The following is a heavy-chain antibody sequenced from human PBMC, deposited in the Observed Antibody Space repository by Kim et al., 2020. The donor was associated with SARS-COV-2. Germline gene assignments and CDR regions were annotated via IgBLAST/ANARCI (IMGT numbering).Heavy chain of an antibody. J-gene: IGHJ5*02. Sequence: SETLSLTCAVYGGSFSGYYWSWIRQPPGKGLEWIGEINHSGSTNYNPSLKSRVTISVDTSKNQFSLKLSSVTAADTAVYYCARGTYYYGSGSYTSWFDPWGQGTLVTVSS. CDR1: GGSFSGYY. CDR2: INHSGST. V-gene: IGHV4-34*01. CDR3: ARGTYYYGSGSYTSWFDP. D-gene: IGHD3-10*01.